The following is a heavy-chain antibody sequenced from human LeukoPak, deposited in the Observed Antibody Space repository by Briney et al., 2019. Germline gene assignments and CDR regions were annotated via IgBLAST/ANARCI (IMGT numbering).Heavy chain of an antibody. CDR2: IYYSGST. J-gene: IGHJ3*02. CDR3: ARAGEGNRWSAFDI. V-gene: IGHV4-39*01. Sequence: ETLSLTCTVSGGSISSSSYYWGWIRQPPGKGLEWIGSIYYSGSTYYNPSLKSRVTISVDTSKNQFSLKLSSVTAADTAVYYCARAGEGNRWSAFDIWGQGTMVTVSS. D-gene: IGHD1-14*01. CDR1: GGSISSSSYY.